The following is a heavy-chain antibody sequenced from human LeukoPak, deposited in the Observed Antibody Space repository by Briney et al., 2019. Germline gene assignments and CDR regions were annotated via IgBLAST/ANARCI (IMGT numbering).Heavy chain of an antibody. CDR2: SRNKANSYIT. D-gene: IGHD2-15*01. CDR1: GFIFSDHY. CDR3: ARGYCSGGSCYGHGFDI. V-gene: IGHV3-72*01. J-gene: IGHJ3*02. Sequence: GGSLRLSCAASGFIFSDHYMDWVRQAPGKGLEWVGRSRNKANSYITEYAAPVKGRFTISRDDSKNSLFLQMNSLKTEDTAVYYCARGYCSGGSCYGHGFDIWGQGTMVTVSS.